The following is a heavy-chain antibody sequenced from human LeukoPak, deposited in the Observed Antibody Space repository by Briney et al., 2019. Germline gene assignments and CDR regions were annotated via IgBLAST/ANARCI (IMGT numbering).Heavy chain of an antibody. CDR2: INPSGGST. Sequence: ASVKVSCKASGYTFTSYYMHWVRQAPGQGLEWMGIINPSGGSTSYAQKFQGRVTMTRDTSTSTVYMELRSLRSEDTAVYYCARDLGYCSGGSCYVLDYWGQGTLVTVSS. D-gene: IGHD2-15*01. CDR3: ARDLGYCSGGSCYVLDY. J-gene: IGHJ4*02. CDR1: GYTFTSYY. V-gene: IGHV1-46*01.